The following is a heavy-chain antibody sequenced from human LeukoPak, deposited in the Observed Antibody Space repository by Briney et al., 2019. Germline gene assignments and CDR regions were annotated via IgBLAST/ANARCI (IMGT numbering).Heavy chain of an antibody. V-gene: IGHV3-23*01. CDR2: ISGSGGST. CDR1: GFTFSSYA. D-gene: IGHD1-26*01. CDR3: AKVSGSPGRYYFDY. J-gene: IGHJ4*02. Sequence: GGSLRLSCAASGFTFSSYAMSWVRQAPGKGLEWVSAISGSGGSTYYADSVKGRFTISRDNSKDTLYLQMNSLRAEDTAVYYCAKVSGSPGRYYFDYWGQGTLVTVSS.